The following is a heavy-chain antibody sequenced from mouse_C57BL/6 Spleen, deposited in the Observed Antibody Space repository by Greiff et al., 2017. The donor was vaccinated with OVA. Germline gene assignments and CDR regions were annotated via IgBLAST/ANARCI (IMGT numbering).Heavy chain of an antibody. CDR3: ARNNYDYDRNYCDY. V-gene: IGHV2-2*01. D-gene: IGHD2-4*01. CDR1: GFSLTSYG. CDR2: IWSGGGT. J-gene: IGHJ2*01. Sequence: QVQLQQSGPGLVQPSQSLSITCTVSGFSLTSYGVHWVRQSPGKGLEWLGVIWSGGGTGYNAAFISRLRISTDNSKSQVFCKMNSLQADDTAIYYCARNNYDYDRNYCDYWGQGTTLTVSS.